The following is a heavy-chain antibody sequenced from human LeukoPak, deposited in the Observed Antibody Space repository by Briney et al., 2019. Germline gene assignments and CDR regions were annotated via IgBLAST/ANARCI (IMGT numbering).Heavy chain of an antibody. CDR2: ISGDGGST. CDR1: GFTFDDYA. J-gene: IGHJ6*03. V-gene: IGHV3-43*02. D-gene: IGHD3-3*01. CDR3: AKDMDWSGYYRYYDMDV. Sequence: PGGSLRLSCAAPGFTFDDYAMHWVRQAPGKGLEWVSLISGDGGSTYYADSVKGRFTISRDNSKNSLYLQMNSLRAEDTALYYCAKDMDWSGYYRYYDMDVWGKGTTVTVSS.